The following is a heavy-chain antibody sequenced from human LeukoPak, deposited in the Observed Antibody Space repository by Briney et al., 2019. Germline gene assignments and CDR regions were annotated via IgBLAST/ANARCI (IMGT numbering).Heavy chain of an antibody. Sequence: GGSLRLSGAASGFTFSSYAMSWVRQPPGKGLEWVSAISGSGGTTYYADSVKGRFTISRDNSKNTLYLQMNSLRAEDTAVYYCAKGGHDSYGTYFDYWGQGTLVTVSS. CDR2: ISGSGGTT. CDR3: AKGGHDSYGTYFDY. V-gene: IGHV3-23*01. D-gene: IGHD5-18*01. CDR1: GFTFSSYA. J-gene: IGHJ4*02.